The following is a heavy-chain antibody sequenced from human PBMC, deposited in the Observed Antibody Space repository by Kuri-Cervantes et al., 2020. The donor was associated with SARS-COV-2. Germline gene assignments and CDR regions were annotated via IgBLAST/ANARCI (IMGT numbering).Heavy chain of an antibody. CDR3: AREGIAGPFDY. J-gene: IGHJ4*02. Sequence: SLKISCAASGFTFSSYAMHWVRQAPGKGLEWVAVISYDGSNKYYADSVKGRFTISRDNSKNTLYLQMNSLRAEDTAVYYCAREGIAGPFDYWGQGTLVTVSS. V-gene: IGHV3-30-3*01. CDR1: GFTFSSYA. D-gene: IGHD6-13*01. CDR2: ISYDGSNK.